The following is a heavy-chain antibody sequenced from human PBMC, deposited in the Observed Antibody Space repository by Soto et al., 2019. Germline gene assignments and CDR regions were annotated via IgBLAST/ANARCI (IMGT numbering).Heavy chain of an antibody. CDR3: ARSQGSSTSLEIYYYYYYGMDV. Sequence: QVQLVQSGAEVKKPGSSVKVSCKASGGTFSSYAISWVRQAPGQGLEWMGGIIPISGTANYAQKFQGRVTITADESTSTGYRELSSLRSEDTAVYYCARSQGSSTSLEIYYYYYYGMDVWGQGTTVTVSS. CDR1: GGTFSSYA. CDR2: IIPISGTA. D-gene: IGHD2-2*01. J-gene: IGHJ6*02. V-gene: IGHV1-69*01.